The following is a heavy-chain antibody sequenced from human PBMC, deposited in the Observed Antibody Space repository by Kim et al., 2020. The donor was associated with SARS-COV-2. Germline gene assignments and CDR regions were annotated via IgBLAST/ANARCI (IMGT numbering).Heavy chain of an antibody. J-gene: IGHJ4*02. CDR3: ARGPAPFRY. D-gene: IGHD2-2*01. Sequence: GTANYAQKFQGRVTITADESTSTAYMELSSLRSEDTAVYYCARGPAPFRYWGQGTLVTVSS. V-gene: IGHV1-69*01. CDR2: GTA.